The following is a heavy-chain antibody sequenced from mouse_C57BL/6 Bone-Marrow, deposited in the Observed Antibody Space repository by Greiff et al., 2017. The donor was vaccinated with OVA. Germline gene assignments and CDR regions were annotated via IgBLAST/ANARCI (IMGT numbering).Heavy chain of an antibody. J-gene: IGHJ3*01. V-gene: IGHV1-18*01. D-gene: IGHD2-3*01. Sequence: VQLQQSGPELVKPGASVKIPCKASGYTFTDYNMDWVKQSHGKSLEWIGDINPNNGGTIYNQKFKGKATLTVDKSSSTAYMERRSLTSEDTAVYYCARYGGYYWFAYWGQGTLVTVSA. CDR1: GYTFTDYN. CDR2: INPNNGGT. CDR3: ARYGGYYWFAY.